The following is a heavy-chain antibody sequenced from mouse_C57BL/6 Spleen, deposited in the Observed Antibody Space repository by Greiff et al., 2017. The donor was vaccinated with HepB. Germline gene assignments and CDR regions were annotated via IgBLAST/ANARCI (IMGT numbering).Heavy chain of an antibody. V-gene: IGHV1-39*01. Sequence: EVKLMESGPELVKPGASVKISCKASGYSFTDYNMNWVKQSNGKSLEWIGVINPNYGTTSYNQKFKGKATLTVDQSSSTAYMQLNSLTSEDSAVYYCARWGRFLPGAMDYWGQGTSVTVSS. CDR1: GYSFTDYN. CDR2: INPNYGTT. CDR3: ARWGRFLPGAMDY. J-gene: IGHJ4*01.